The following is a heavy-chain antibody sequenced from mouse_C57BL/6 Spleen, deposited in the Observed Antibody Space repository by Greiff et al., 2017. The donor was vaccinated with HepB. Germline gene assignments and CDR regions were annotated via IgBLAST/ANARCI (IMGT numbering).Heavy chain of an antibody. CDR1: GFTFSDFY. V-gene: IGHV7-1*01. J-gene: IGHJ1*03. CDR3: ARARYYYGSSYWYFDV. Sequence: EVNVVESGGGLVQSGRSLRLSCATSGFTFSDFYMEWVRQAPGKGLEWIAASRNKANDYTTEYSASVKGRFIVSRDTSQSILYLQMNALRAEDTAIYYCARARYYYGSSYWYFDVWGTGTTVTVSS. D-gene: IGHD1-1*01. CDR2: SRNKANDYTT.